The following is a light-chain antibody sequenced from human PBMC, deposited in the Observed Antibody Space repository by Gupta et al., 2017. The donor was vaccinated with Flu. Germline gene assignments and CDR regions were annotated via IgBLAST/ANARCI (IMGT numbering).Light chain of an antibody. J-gene: IGKJ3*01. Sequence: VMTPSPLSLPVSRGESASISCRSSQSLLHSNGYNYLDWYLQKPGQSPQLLIYLGANRASGVPDRFSGSGSGTDFTLKISRVEAEDVGVYYCMQALQTPFTFGPGTKVDIK. V-gene: IGKV2-28*01. CDR2: LGA. CDR3: MQALQTPFT. CDR1: QSLLHSNGYNY.